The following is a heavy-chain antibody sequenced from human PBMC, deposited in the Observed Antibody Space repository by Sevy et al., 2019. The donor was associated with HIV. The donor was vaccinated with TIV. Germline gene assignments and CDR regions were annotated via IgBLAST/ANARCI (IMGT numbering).Heavy chain of an antibody. CDR3: ARDFGSGSYFSIYYYYGMDV. Sequence: ASVKVSCKASGYTFTSYAMNWVRQAPGQGLEWMGWINTNTGNPTDAQGFTGRFVFSLDTSVSTAYLQISSLKAEDTAVYYCARDFGSGSYFSIYYYYGMDVWGQGTTVTVSS. V-gene: IGHV7-4-1*02. J-gene: IGHJ6*02. CDR2: INTNTGNP. CDR1: GYTFTSYA. D-gene: IGHD3-10*01.